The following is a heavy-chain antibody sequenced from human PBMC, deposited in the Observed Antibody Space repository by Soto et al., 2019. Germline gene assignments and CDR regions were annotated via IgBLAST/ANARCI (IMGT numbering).Heavy chain of an antibody. CDR1: GFTFSSYA. CDR3: ASERYCSSTSCPPFDY. Sequence: EVQLLESGGGLVQPGGSLRLSCAASGFTFSSYAMSWVRQAPGKGLEWVSAISGSGGSTYYADSVKGRFTISRDNSKNTLYLQMNSLRAEDTAVYYCASERYCSSTSCPPFDYWGQGTLVTFSS. D-gene: IGHD2-2*01. CDR2: ISGSGGST. V-gene: IGHV3-23*01. J-gene: IGHJ4*02.